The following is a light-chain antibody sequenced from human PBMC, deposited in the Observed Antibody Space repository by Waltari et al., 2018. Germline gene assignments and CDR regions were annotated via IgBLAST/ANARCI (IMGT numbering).Light chain of an antibody. CDR1: TLSKQY. J-gene: IGLJ1*01. CDR3: QLADSTVTYV. Sequence: SHELTQPPSVSVSPGQTATITCSGETLSKQYVYWYQHKPGQAPVLLIYKDTERPSGIPDRFSWSSSGTSVTLTISGVQAEDEADYYCQLADSTVTYVFGPGTKVIVL. V-gene: IGLV3-25*03. CDR2: KDT.